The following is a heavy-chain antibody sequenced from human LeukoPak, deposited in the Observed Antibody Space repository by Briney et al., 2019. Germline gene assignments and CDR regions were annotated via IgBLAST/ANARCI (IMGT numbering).Heavy chain of an antibody. CDR2: TSNTGTTI. CDR3: AKGSIVAVAGTIDY. D-gene: IGHD6-19*01. Sequence: PGGSLRLSCAASGFTFSSYEMNWVRQAPGKGLEWVSYTSNTGTTINYADSVKGRFTISRDNAKKSLYLQMNSLRVEDTAVYYCAKGSIVAVAGTIDYWGQGTLVTVSS. J-gene: IGHJ4*02. V-gene: IGHV3-48*03. CDR1: GFTFSSYE.